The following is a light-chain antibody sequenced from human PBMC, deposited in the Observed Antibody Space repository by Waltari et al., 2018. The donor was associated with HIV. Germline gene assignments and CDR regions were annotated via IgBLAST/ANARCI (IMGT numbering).Light chain of an antibody. Sequence: QSVLTQPPSASGTPGQRVTISCSGSNSNIRSNTVNWYQQLPGTAPKLPIYTNNQRPSGVPDRFSGSKSGTSASLAISRLQSEDEADYYCAAWDDSLNGVVFGGGTRLTVL. J-gene: IGLJ3*02. CDR2: TNN. CDR1: NSNIRSNT. V-gene: IGLV1-44*01. CDR3: AAWDDSLNGVV.